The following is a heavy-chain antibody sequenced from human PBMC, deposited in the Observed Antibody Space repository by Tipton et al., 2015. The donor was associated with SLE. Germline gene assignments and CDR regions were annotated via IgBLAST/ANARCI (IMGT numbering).Heavy chain of an antibody. D-gene: IGHD4-17*01. CDR1: GASISHYY. J-gene: IGHJ4*02. Sequence: TLSLTCSVSGASISHYYWSWVRQPPGKGLEWIGEIHHSGSTNSNPSLKSRVTISVDKSKNQFSLKLSSVTVADTAVYYCAKDYNHDNADYNWGQGTLVIVSS. CDR2: IHHSGST. CDR3: AKDYNHDNADYN. V-gene: IGHV4-4*02.